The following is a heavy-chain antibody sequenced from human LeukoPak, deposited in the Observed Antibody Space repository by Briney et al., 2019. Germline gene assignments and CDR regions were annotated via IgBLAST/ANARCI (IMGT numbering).Heavy chain of an antibody. D-gene: IGHD6-13*01. V-gene: IGHV3-30-3*01. Sequence: GRSLRLSCVASGFTFSNYTMHWVRQAPGKGQEWVAVISYDGSNKYYADSVKGRFTISRDSSKNTLYLQMNSLRAEDTAVYYCAREAPIGAAGTLDYWGQGTLVTVSS. CDR2: ISYDGSNK. J-gene: IGHJ4*02. CDR1: GFTFSNYT. CDR3: AREAPIGAAGTLDY.